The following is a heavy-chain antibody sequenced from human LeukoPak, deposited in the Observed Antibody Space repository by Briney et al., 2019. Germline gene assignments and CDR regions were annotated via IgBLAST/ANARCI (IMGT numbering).Heavy chain of an antibody. J-gene: IGHJ5*02. D-gene: IGHD6-13*01. V-gene: IGHV3-33*01. Sequence: GGSLRLSCVASGFTFSSYGMYWVRQAPGKGLEWVAVIWYDGSNKYYADSVKGRFTISRDNSKNTLYLQMNSLRAEDTAVYYCARRMAAAGTGPWFDPWGQGTLVTVSS. CDR2: IWYDGSNK. CDR1: GFTFSSYG. CDR3: ARRMAAAGTGPWFDP.